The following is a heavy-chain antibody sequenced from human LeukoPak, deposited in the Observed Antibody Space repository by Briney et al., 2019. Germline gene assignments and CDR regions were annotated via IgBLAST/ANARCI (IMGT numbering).Heavy chain of an antibody. J-gene: IGHJ4*02. CDR1: GYTLTNNW. D-gene: IGHD1-26*01. CDR2: IYPGDSDT. CDR3: ARRRDLYSGSYYPFDY. Sequence: GESLKISCKVSGYTLTNNWIGWVRQVPGKGLEWMGLIYPGDSDTRYSPSFQGQVTMSVDKSISTAYLQWSSLRASDTAMYYCARRRDLYSGSYYPFDYWGQGTLVTVSS. V-gene: IGHV5-51*01.